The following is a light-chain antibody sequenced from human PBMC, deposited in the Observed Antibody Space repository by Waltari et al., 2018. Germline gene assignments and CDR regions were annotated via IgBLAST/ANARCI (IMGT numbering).Light chain of an antibody. CDR3: QTWGTGILV. V-gene: IGLV4-69*01. CDR1: SAHRHYA. CDR2: VDSDGSH. Sequence: QLVLTQSPSASASLGASVTLTRPLRSAHRHYAFACHPQQPERGPRYLMKVDSDGSHTRADGIPDRFSGSSSGTERYLTVSSLQSEDEADYYCQTWGTGILVFGGGTKVTVL. J-gene: IGLJ2*01.